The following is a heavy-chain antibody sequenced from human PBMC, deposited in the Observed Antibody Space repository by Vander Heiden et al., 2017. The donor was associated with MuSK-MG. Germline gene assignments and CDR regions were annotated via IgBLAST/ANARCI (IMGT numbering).Heavy chain of an antibody. Sequence: QVQLQQWGAGLLKPSETLSLTCGVYGGSFSASYWSWIRQPPGKGLEWIGEINHSGSTNYNPSLKSRVSISVDTSKSQFSLQLTSVTAADTAVYYCARQGSSCSSISCWFDPWGQGTLVTVSS. D-gene: IGHD2-2*01. V-gene: IGHV4-34*01. CDR3: ARQGSSCSSISCWFDP. J-gene: IGHJ5*02. CDR2: INHSGST. CDR1: GGSFSASY.